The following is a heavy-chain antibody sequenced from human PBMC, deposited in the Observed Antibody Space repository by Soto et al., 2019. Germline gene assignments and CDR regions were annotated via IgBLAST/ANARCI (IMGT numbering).Heavy chain of an antibody. D-gene: IGHD1-20*01. J-gene: IGHJ5*02. V-gene: IGHV1-18*01. CDR2: ISAYNGNT. CDR1: GYSFTSYG. Sequence: SVKASCKASGYSFTSYGSSWVRQAPGQGLEWMGWISAYNGNTNYAQKLQGRVTMTTDTSTSTAYMELRSLRSDDTAVYYCARRGISRPCRWFDPWGQGTLVTVSS. CDR3: ARRGISRPCRWFDP.